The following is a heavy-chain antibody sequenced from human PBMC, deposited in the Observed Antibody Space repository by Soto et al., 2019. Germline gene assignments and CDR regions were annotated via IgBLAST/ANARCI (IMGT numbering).Heavy chain of an antibody. V-gene: IGHV3-33*01. CDR3: AREYCSSTSCSYYYYYGMDV. CDR2: IWYDGSNK. CDR1: GFTFSSYG. J-gene: IGHJ6*02. D-gene: IGHD2-2*01. Sequence: HPGGSLRLACAASGFTFSSYGMHWVRQAPGKGLEWVAVIWYDGSNKYYADSVKGRFTISRDNSKNTLYLQMNSLRAEDTAVYYCAREYCSSTSCSYYYYYGMDVWGQGPTVTVSS.